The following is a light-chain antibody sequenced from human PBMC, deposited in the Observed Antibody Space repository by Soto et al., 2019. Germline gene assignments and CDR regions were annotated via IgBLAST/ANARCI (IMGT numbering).Light chain of an antibody. Sequence: QSALTQPASVSGSPGQSITISCTGSSSDIGGSKFVSWYQQHPGKAPKVIIYDVSNRPSGVSNRFSGSKSANTASLSISGLQAEDEADYFCSSYTTSTTLLVFGGGTKVTVL. CDR1: SSDIGGSKF. J-gene: IGLJ2*01. CDR3: SSYTTSTTLLV. V-gene: IGLV2-14*03. CDR2: DVS.